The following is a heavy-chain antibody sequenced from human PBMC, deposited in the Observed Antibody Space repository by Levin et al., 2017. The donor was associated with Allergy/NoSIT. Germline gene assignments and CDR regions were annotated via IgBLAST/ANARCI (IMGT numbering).Heavy chain of an antibody. CDR1: GFTFDDYA. V-gene: IGHV3-9*01. CDR2: ISWNSGSI. D-gene: IGHD2-21*01. Sequence: PGGSLRLSCAASGFTFDDYAMHWVRQAPGKGLEWVSGISWNSGSIGYADSVKGRFTISRDNAKNSLYLQMNSLRAEDTALYYCAKDMGPVVGGASPLDYWGQGTLVTVSS. CDR3: AKDMGPVVGGASPLDY. J-gene: IGHJ4*02.